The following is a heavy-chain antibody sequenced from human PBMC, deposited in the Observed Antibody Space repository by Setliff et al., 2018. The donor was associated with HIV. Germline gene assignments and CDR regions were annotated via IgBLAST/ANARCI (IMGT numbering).Heavy chain of an antibody. J-gene: IGHJ6*02. CDR2: ITSSSSYI. D-gene: IGHD2-15*01. CDR3: ARDPDGCSGGSCPRYYYYGMDV. V-gene: IGHV3-21*01. CDR1: GFTFSTYS. Sequence: GGSLRLSCAASGFTFSTYSMIWVRQAPGKGLEWVASITSSSSYINYADSVKGRFTISKDNAKNSLYLQMNSLRAEDTAVYYCARDPDGCSGGSCPRYYYYGMDVWGQGTTVTVSS.